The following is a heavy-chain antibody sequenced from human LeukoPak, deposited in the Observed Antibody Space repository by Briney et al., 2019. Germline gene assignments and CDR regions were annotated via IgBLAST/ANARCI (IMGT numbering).Heavy chain of an antibody. V-gene: IGHV3-9*01. CDR3: AKGDRAADGYFDS. D-gene: IGHD6-25*01. CDR1: GFTFDDYG. CDR2: ISGNSGST. J-gene: IGHJ4*02. Sequence: PGGSLRLSCAASGFTFDDYGMHWVRQAPGKGLEWVSGISGNSGSTHFADSVKGRFTLSRDNAKNSLYLQMRSLRVEDTAFYYCAKGDRAADGYFDSWGQGTLVTVSS.